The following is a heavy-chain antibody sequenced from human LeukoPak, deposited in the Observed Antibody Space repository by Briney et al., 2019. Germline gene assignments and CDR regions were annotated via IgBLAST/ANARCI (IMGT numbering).Heavy chain of an antibody. CDR3: ARVKSFTMIVVVLGY. CDR2: INPNSGGT. V-gene: IGHV1-2*02. D-gene: IGHD3-22*01. CDR1: GYTFTGYY. Sequence: GASVKVSCKASGYTFTGYYMHWVRQAPGQGLEWMGWINPNSGGTNYAQKFQGRVTMTRDTSISTAYMELSRLRSDDTAVYYCARVKSFTMIVVVLGYWGQGTLVTVSS. J-gene: IGHJ4*02.